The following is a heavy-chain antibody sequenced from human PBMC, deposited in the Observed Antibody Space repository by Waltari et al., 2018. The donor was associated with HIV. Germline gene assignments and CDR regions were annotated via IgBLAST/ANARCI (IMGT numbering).Heavy chain of an antibody. V-gene: IGHV1-3*01. CDR2: INAGKGNT. J-gene: IGHJ5*02. CDR1: GYTFTSYA. Sequence: VQLVQSGAEVKKPGASVKVSCKASGYTFTSYAMHLVRRAHGQRLEWMGWINAGKGNTKYSPQFRGRVTITRDTAGSTAYMELSRLRAEDTAVYYCARDYLPHTVPVRWYNWFDPWGQGTLVTVSS. D-gene: IGHD3-10*01. CDR3: ARDYLPHTVPVRWYNWFDP.